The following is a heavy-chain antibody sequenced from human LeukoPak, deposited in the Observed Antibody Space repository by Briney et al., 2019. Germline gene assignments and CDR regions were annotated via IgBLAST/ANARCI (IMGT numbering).Heavy chain of an antibody. J-gene: IGHJ4*02. Sequence: GGSLRLSCAASGFTFSSYEMNWVRQAPGKGLEWVSYISSSGSTIYYADSVKGRFTISRDNAKNSLYLQMNSLRAEDTAVYYCARPKHDYGDYGGVTWDYWGQGTLVTVSS. D-gene: IGHD4-17*01. CDR1: GFTFSSYE. V-gene: IGHV3-48*03. CDR2: ISSSGSTI. CDR3: ARPKHDYGDYGGVTWDY.